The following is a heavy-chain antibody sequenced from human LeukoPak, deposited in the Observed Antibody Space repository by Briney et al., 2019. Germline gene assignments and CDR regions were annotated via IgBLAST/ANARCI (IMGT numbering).Heavy chain of an antibody. J-gene: IGHJ4*02. CDR1: GGSINNYY. CDR3: AKDRPSTSWYQGFCDY. CDR2: IYSSGST. Sequence: PSETLSLTCTVSGGSINNYYWSWIRQPPGKGLEWIGYIYSSGSTNYNPSLKSRVTISVDTSKNQFSLNLRSVTAADTAVYYCAKDRPSTSWYQGFCDYWGQGTLVTVSS. V-gene: IGHV4-4*08. D-gene: IGHD6-13*01.